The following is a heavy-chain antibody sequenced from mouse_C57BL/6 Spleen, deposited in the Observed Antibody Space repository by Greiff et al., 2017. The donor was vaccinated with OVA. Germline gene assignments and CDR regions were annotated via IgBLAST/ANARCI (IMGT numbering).Heavy chain of an antibody. D-gene: IGHD2-2*01. Sequence: QVQLQQPGAELVKPGASVKLSCKASGYTFTSYWMQLVKQRPGQGLEWIGEIDPSDSYTNYNQKFKGKATLTVDTSSSTAYMQLSSLTSEDSAVYYGARGGSTMVTSYYAMDYWGQGTSVTVSS. V-gene: IGHV1-50*01. CDR2: IDPSDSYT. CDR1: GYTFTSYW. J-gene: IGHJ4*01. CDR3: ARGGSTMVTSYYAMDY.